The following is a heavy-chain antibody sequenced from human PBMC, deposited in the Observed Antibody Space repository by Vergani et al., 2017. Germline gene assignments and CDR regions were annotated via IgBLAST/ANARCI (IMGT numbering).Heavy chain of an antibody. CDR3: ARGDIVVVPADTLSGYYYYMDV. Sequence: EVQLVQSGAEVKKPGESLKISCKGSGYSFTSYWIGWVRQMPGKGLEWMGIIYPGDSETRYSPSFQGQVTISADKSISTAYLQWSSLKASDTAMYYCARGDIVVVPADTLSGYYYYMDVWGKGTTVTVSS. V-gene: IGHV5-51*01. J-gene: IGHJ6*03. D-gene: IGHD2-2*01. CDR1: GYSFTSYW. CDR2: IYPGDSET.